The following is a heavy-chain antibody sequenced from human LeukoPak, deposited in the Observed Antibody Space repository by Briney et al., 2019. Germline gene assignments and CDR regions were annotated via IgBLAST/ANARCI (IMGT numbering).Heavy chain of an antibody. CDR1: GFTFSSYS. D-gene: IGHD5-24*01. CDR2: IKEDGGEL. Sequence: GGSLRLSCAASGFTFSSYSMSWVRQAPGKGLEWVANIKEDGGELNYVDSVKGRFTISRDNAKQSLFLQTNSLRVEDLGVYYCARGRRWLQPLDYWGQGTLVTVSS. J-gene: IGHJ4*02. V-gene: IGHV3-7*04. CDR3: ARGRRWLQPLDY.